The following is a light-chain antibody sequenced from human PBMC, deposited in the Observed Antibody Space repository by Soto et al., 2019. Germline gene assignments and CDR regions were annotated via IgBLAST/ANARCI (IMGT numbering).Light chain of an antibody. Sequence: EIVLTQSPGTLSLSPGDGATLSCRASQSVSSGYLAWYQQKPGQAPRLLIYGASRRATGIPDRFSGSGSGTDFTLSISRLEPEDFAVYYCQQFGSSPLFTFGPGTKVDIK. CDR2: GAS. CDR1: QSVSSGY. J-gene: IGKJ3*01. CDR3: QQFGSSPLFT. V-gene: IGKV3-20*01.